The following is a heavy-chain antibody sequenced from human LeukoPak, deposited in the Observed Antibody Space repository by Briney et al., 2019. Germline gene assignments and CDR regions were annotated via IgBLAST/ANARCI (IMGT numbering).Heavy chain of an antibody. CDR2: IISSGSTI. Sequence: GGSLRLSCAASGFTFSSYEMNWVRLAPGKGLEWVSYIISSGSTIYYADSVKGRFTISRDNAKNSLYLQMNSLRAEDTAVYYCARDPTLAVAGTFDYWGQGTLVTVSS. J-gene: IGHJ4*02. V-gene: IGHV3-48*03. D-gene: IGHD6-19*01. CDR1: GFTFSSYE. CDR3: ARDPTLAVAGTFDY.